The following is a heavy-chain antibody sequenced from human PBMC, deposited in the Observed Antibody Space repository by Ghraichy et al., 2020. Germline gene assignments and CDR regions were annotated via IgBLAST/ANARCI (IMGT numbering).Heavy chain of an antibody. V-gene: IGHV1-24*01. CDR1: GYTLTELS. Sequence: ASVKVSCKVSGYTLTELSMHWVRQAPGKGLEWMGGFDPEDGETIYAQKFQGRVTMTEDTSTDTAYMELSSLRSEDTAVYYCATVDEGSGYDGYWGQGTLVTVSS. CDR3: ATVDEGSGYDGY. D-gene: IGHD5-12*01. CDR2: FDPEDGET. J-gene: IGHJ4*02.